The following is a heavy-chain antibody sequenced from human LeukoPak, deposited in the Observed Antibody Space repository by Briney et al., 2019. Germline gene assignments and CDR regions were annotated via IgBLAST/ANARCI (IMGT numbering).Heavy chain of an antibody. CDR2: ISRDGSNK. CDR3: AKDQGWDIVATISYYYGMDV. V-gene: IGHV3-30*18. CDR1: GFNFRTFG. J-gene: IGHJ6*02. D-gene: IGHD5-12*01. Sequence: GGSLRLSCAASGFNFRTFGMYWVRQSPGKGLEWVASISRDGSNKNYADSGEGRFTISRDNSKNTLYLQMNSLRAEDTAVYYCAKDQGWDIVATISYYYGMDVWGQGTTVTVSS.